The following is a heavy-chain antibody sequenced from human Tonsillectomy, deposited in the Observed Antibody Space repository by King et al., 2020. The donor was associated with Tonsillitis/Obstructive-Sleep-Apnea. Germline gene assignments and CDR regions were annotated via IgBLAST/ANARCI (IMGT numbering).Heavy chain of an antibody. CDR1: GYTFTTYG. J-gene: IGHJ4*02. Sequence: QLVQSGAEVKKPGASVKVSCKASGYTFTTYGISWVRQAPGQGLEWMGWISPHNGDTNSAQKLQGRVTMTTGTSTSTAYMELRSLRSDDTAVYYCARDSMSHYYDSSGYYTFDYWGQGTLVTVSS. V-gene: IGHV1-18*01. D-gene: IGHD3-22*01. CDR2: ISPHNGDT. CDR3: ARDSMSHYYDSSGYYTFDY.